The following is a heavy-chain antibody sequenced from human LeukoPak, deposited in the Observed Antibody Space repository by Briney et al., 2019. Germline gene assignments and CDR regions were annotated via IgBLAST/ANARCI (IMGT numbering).Heavy chain of an antibody. J-gene: IGHJ4*02. Sequence: SETLSLTCTVSGGSISSYYWSWIRQPPGKGLEWIGYIYYSGSTNYNPSFKSRVTISVDTSKNQFSLKLSSVTAADTAVYYCARQGPYSSSWLYYFDYWGQGTLVTVSS. CDR2: IYYSGST. CDR1: GGSISSYY. CDR3: ARQGPYSSSWLYYFDY. V-gene: IGHV4-59*08. D-gene: IGHD6-13*01.